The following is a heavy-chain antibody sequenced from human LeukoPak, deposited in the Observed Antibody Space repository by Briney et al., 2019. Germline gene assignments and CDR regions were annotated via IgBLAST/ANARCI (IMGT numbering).Heavy chain of an antibody. V-gene: IGHV3-48*03. CDR1: GFTFSSYE. Sequence: GGSLRLSCAASGFTFSSYEMNWVRQAPGKGLEWVSYISSSGSTIYYADSVKGRFTISRDNAKNSLYLQMNSLRAEDTAVYYCARDQGYDILTGYYLTFDYWGQGTLVTVSS. J-gene: IGHJ4*02. CDR3: ARDQGYDILTGYYLTFDY. D-gene: IGHD3-9*01. CDR2: ISSSGSTI.